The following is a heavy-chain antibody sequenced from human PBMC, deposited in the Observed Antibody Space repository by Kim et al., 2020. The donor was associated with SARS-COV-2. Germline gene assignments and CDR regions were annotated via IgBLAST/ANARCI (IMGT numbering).Heavy chain of an antibody. V-gene: IGHV5-10-1*01. CDR3: ARHEQAMVRGVITYNWFDP. D-gene: IGHD3-10*01. CDR2: IDPSDSYT. CDR1: GYSFTSYW. Sequence: GESLKISCKGSGYSFTSYWISWVRQMPGKGLEWMGRIDPSDSYTNYSPSFQGHVTISADKSISTAYLQWSSLKASDTAMYYCARHEQAMVRGVITYNWFDPWGQGTLVTVSS. J-gene: IGHJ5*02.